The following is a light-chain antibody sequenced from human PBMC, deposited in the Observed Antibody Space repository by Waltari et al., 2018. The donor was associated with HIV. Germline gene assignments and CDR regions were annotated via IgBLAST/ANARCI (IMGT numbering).Light chain of an antibody. CDR3: QQYGTSRWT. CDR1: QSVSSSY. CDR2: GAS. Sequence: SSRASQSVSSSYLAWYQQKRGQGPRLLIYGASSRATGIPDRFTGSGSGTDFTLTISRLEPEDFAVYYCQQYGTSRWTFGQGTKVEIK. V-gene: IGKV3-20*01. J-gene: IGKJ1*01.